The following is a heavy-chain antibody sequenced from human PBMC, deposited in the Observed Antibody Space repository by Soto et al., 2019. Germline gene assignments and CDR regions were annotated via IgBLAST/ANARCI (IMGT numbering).Heavy chain of an antibody. J-gene: IGHJ6*03. CDR2: VIPLLDAS. D-gene: IGHD1-26*01. V-gene: IGHV1-69*08. Sequence: QVQLVQSGAEVKKPGSSVKISCTASGVTFNNYTFTWVRRAPGQGLEWMGRVIPLLDASNYADKFQDRVTITADRATSTAYMALSGLKSEDSAIYYCASGKSQMTQYSMGFYYYMEVWGKGTTVTVSS. CDR3: ASGKSQMTQYSMGFYYYMEV. CDR1: GVTFNNYT.